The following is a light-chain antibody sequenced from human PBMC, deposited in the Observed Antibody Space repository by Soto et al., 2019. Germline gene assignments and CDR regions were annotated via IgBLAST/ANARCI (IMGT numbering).Light chain of an antibody. J-gene: IGKJ1*01. Sequence: DIQMTQSPSTLAASVEHRVIITCRASQSISNHLNWYQQTKGKPPKLLIFAASSLQSGVPSRFRGSGSGTECTLTISRLQPDDFSTYYCQQYNSYSWTFGQGTKVDIK. CDR1: QSISNH. V-gene: IGKV1-5*01. CDR3: QQYNSYSWT. CDR2: AAS.